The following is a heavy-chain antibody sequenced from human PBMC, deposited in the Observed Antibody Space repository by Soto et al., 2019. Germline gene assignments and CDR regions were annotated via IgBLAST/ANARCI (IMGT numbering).Heavy chain of an antibody. J-gene: IGHJ4*02. CDR1: GFTFSYYA. CDR2: LSDSGGTT. Sequence: GGSLRLSCAASGFTFSYYAMGWVRQAPGKGLEWVSVLSDSGGTTYYADSVKGRFTISRDNSRNTLYLQMNSLRAEDTAVYYCAKDWTDSSSWYPGSFDYWGQGTLVTVSS. V-gene: IGHV3-23*01. D-gene: IGHD6-13*01. CDR3: AKDWTDSSSWYPGSFDY.